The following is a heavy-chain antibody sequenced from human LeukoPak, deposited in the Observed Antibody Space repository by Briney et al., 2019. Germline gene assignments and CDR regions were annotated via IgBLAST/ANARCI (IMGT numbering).Heavy chain of an antibody. CDR2: IRYDGSNK. V-gene: IGHV3-30*02. J-gene: IGHJ5*02. Sequence: PGGSVRLSCAASGFTFSSYGMHWVRQAPGKGLEWVAFIRYDGSNKYYADSVKGRFTISRDNSKNTLYLQMNSLRAEDTAVYYCAKGRDDYSKPWGQGTLVTVSS. CDR3: AKGRDDYSKP. D-gene: IGHD4-11*01. CDR1: GFTFSSYG.